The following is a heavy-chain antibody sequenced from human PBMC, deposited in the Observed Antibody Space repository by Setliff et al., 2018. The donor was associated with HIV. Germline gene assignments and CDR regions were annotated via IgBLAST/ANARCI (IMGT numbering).Heavy chain of an antibody. CDR3: ARVSISRYFLGAFDS. V-gene: IGHV4-61*09. CDR1: GDSINSDSYY. J-gene: IGHJ4*02. Sequence: SETLSLTCTVFGDSINSDSYYWTWIRQPGGKGLEWIGHVHTIGSTNYNPSLKGRVSISIDTSKNQFTLILRSATATDTAFSYCARVSISRYFLGAFDSWGQGLLVTVSS. D-gene: IGHD2-15*01. CDR2: VHTIGST.